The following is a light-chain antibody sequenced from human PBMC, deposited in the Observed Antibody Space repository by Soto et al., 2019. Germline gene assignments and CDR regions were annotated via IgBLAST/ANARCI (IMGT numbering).Light chain of an antibody. J-gene: IGKJ5*01. V-gene: IGKV1-13*02. CDR1: QDIRGA. CDR2: DAS. Sequence: IQLTQSPASLSASGGERVTITCRASQDIRGALAWYQQSPGETPQLLIYDASTLESGVPSRFSSRSSGTHFTLTISCLQPEDFDTYCCQPFLTYPITLGQGTRLEI. CDR3: QPFLTYPIT.